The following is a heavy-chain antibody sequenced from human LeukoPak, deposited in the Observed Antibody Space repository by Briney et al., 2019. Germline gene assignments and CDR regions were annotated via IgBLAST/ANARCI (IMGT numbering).Heavy chain of an antibody. V-gene: IGHV3-21*01. Sequence: AGSLRLSCAASGFTFSSYSMNWVRQAPGKGLEWVSSISSSSSYIYYADSVKGRFTISRDNAKNSLYLQMNSLRAEDTAVYYCARDGSAKTYYDFWSGYYTDYWGQGTLVTVSS. CDR1: GFTFSSYS. CDR2: ISSSSSYI. D-gene: IGHD3-3*01. J-gene: IGHJ4*02. CDR3: ARDGSAKTYYDFWSGYYTDY.